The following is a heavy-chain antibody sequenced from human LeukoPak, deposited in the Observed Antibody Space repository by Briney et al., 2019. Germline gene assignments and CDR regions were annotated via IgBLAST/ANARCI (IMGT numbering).Heavy chain of an antibody. CDR1: GFTFDDYA. CDR3: AESIAAAGTYYYYYMDV. D-gene: IGHD6-13*01. V-gene: IGHV3-9*01. CDR2: ISWNSGSI. J-gene: IGHJ6*03. Sequence: PGGSLRLPCAASGFTFDDYAMHWVRQAPGKGLEWVSGISWNSGSIGYADSVKGRFTISRDNAKNSLCLQMNSPRAEDTALYYCAESIAAAGTYYYYYMDVWGKGTTVTVSS.